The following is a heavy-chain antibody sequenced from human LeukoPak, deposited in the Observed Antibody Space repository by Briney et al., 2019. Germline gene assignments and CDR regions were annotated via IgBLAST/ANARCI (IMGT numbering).Heavy chain of an antibody. D-gene: IGHD6-19*01. CDR1: GGSFSGYY. Sequence: SETLSLTRAVYGGSFSGYYWSWIRQPPGKGLEWIGEINHSGSTNYNPSLKSRVTISVDTSKNQFSLKLSSVTAADTAVYYCARGSVGSAWAFDYWGQGTLVTVSS. CDR2: INHSGST. V-gene: IGHV4-34*01. CDR3: ARGSVGSAWAFDY. J-gene: IGHJ4*02.